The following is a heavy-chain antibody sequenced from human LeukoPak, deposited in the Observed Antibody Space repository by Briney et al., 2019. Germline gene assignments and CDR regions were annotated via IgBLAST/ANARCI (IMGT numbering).Heavy chain of an antibody. CDR1: GFTVSSNY. D-gene: IGHD3-22*01. V-gene: IGHV3-21*01. CDR3: ASSRYDSSGYYGIIGY. J-gene: IGHJ4*02. CDR2: ITRSSIYK. Sequence: GGSLRLSCAASGFTVSSNYMSWVRQAPGKGLEWVSAITRSSIYKYYADSVKGRFTISRDNAKNSLYLQMNSLRAEDTAVYYCASSRYDSSGYYGIIGYWGQGTLVTVSS.